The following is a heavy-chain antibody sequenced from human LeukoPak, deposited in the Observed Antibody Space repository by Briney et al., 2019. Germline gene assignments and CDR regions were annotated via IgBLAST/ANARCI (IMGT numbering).Heavy chain of an antibody. CDR3: ARTTSLTASGYDY. V-gene: IGHV1-8*03. J-gene: IGHJ4*02. CDR1: GYTITSYH. CDR2: MNPNNGDR. Sequence: ASVRVSCKASGYTITSYHINWVRQASGPGLEWMGWMNPNNGDRGYAQNFQGRVTITTDTSINTAYMELRILRSDDTAVYFCARTTSLTASGYDYWGQGTLVTVSS. D-gene: IGHD4-17*01.